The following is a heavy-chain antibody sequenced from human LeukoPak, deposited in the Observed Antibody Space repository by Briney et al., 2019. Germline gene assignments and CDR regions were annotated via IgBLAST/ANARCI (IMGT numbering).Heavy chain of an antibody. CDR2: ISAYNGNT. V-gene: IGHV1-18*01. CDR1: GYTFTTHG. Sequence: GASVKVSCKASGYTFTTHGISWVRQAPGQGLEWMGWISAYNGNTNYAQKLQGRVTMTTDTSTSTAYMELRSLRSDDTAVYYCARVAEGSSWSRIDFDYWGQGTLVTVSS. CDR3: ARVAEGSSWSRIDFDY. J-gene: IGHJ4*02. D-gene: IGHD6-13*01.